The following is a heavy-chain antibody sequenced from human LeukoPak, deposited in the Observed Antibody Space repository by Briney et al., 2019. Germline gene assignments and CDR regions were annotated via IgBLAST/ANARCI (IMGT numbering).Heavy chain of an antibody. V-gene: IGHV3-33*01. J-gene: IGHJ4*02. CDR2: IRSDGSNK. Sequence: PGGSLRLSCAASGFTFSDYGIHWVRRAPGKGLEWVAVIRSDGSNKYYADSVKGRFTISRDNSRKTLYLQMNSLRVEDTAVYYCVRASGSFDYWGQGTLVTVSS. CDR1: GFTFSDYG. D-gene: IGHD3-10*01. CDR3: VRASGSFDY.